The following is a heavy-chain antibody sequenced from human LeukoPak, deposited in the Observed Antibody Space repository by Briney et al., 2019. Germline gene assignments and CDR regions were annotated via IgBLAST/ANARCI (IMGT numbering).Heavy chain of an antibody. Sequence: SETLSLTCAVYGGSLSGYYWSWIRQPPGKGLEWIGEINHSGSTNYNPSLKSRVTISVDTSKNQFSLKLSSVTAADTAVYYCASLNYDFWSGFDYWGQGTLVTVSS. CDR1: GGSLSGYY. J-gene: IGHJ4*02. D-gene: IGHD3-3*01. V-gene: IGHV4-34*01. CDR3: ASLNYDFWSGFDY. CDR2: INHSGST.